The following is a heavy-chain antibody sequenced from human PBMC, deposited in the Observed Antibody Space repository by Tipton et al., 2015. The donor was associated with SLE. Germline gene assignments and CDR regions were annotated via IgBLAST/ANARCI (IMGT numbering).Heavy chain of an antibody. V-gene: IGHV4-59*13. Sequence: TLSLTCTVSGGSISSYYWTWVRQPPGKGLEWIGFVNHREGTKFKSSLNSRGTMSLDTSRSQFSLRLNSVTAADTAVYFCAGDSSGSYYDRGGYYQLANRHLDSWGRGILVTVSS. J-gene: IGHJ4*02. CDR1: GGSISSYY. CDR3: AGDSSGSYYDRGGYYQLANRHLDS. CDR2: VNHREGT. D-gene: IGHD3-22*01.